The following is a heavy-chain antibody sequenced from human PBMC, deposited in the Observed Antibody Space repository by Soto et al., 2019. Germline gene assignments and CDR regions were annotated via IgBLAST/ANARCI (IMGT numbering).Heavy chain of an antibody. CDR1: GFTFSSFV. D-gene: IGHD6-19*01. CDR3: ARFFGSGFDY. CDR2: LSYDGSNK. V-gene: IGHV3-30*04. Sequence: GSLRLSCAASGFTFSSFVMHWVRQAPGKGLEWVAALSYDGSNKNYADSVKGRFTISRDNAKTSLYLQMDSLRNEDTAVYYCARFFGSGFDYWGQGTLVTVSS. J-gene: IGHJ4*02.